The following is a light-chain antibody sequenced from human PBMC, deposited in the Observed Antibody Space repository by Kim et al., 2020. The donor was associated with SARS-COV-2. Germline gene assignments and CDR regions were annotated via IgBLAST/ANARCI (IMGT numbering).Light chain of an antibody. Sequence: DIQMTQSPSTLSASVGDRVSITCRASQSVSGWLVWYQQKPGRAPKVLIYDAFTLESGVPSRFSGSGSGTEFTLTISSLQPDDFATYYCQQYANYPWTFGQGTKVDIK. J-gene: IGKJ1*01. V-gene: IGKV1-5*01. CDR2: DAF. CDR1: QSVSGW. CDR3: QQYANYPWT.